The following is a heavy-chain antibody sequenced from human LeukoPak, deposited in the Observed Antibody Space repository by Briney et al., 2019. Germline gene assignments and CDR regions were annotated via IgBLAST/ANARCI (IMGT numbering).Heavy chain of an antibody. CDR1: GFTFSSYA. CDR2: ISGSGGST. V-gene: IGHV3-23*01. Sequence: GGSLRLSCAASGFTFSSYAMSWVRQAPGKGLKWVSPISGSGGSTYYADSVKGRFTISRDNSKNTLYLQMNSLRAEDTAVYYCAKVRYGEVLGYFDYWGQGTLVTVSS. J-gene: IGHJ4*02. D-gene: IGHD4-17*01. CDR3: AKVRYGEVLGYFDY.